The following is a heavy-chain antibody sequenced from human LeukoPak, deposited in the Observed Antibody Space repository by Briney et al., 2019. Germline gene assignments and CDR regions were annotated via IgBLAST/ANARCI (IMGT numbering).Heavy chain of an antibody. J-gene: IGHJ6*03. CDR2: IFYSGST. D-gene: IGHD3-3*01. CDR3: ARMGRFLEWLLPNYYYYMDV. V-gene: IGHV4-39*07. Sequence: SETLSLTCTVSSGSISTSNYYWGWVRQPPGKALEWIGNIFYSGSTYYSPSLKSRVTISVDTSKNQFSLKLSSVTAADTAVYYCARMGRFLEWLLPNYYYYMDVWGKGTTVTVSS. CDR1: SGSISTSNYY.